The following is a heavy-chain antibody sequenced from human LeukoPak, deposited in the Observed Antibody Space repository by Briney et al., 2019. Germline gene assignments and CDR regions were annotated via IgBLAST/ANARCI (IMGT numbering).Heavy chain of an antibody. J-gene: IGHJ4*02. Sequence: GGSLRLSCAASGFIFSSYAMHWGRQAPGKGLEYVSAISSNGGSTYYANSVKGRFTISRDNSKNTLYLQMGSLRAEDMAVYYCARGRYCSGSSCYSDYWGQGTLVTVSS. D-gene: IGHD2-15*01. CDR3: ARGRYCSGSSCYSDY. CDR2: ISSNGGST. V-gene: IGHV3-64*01. CDR1: GFIFSSYA.